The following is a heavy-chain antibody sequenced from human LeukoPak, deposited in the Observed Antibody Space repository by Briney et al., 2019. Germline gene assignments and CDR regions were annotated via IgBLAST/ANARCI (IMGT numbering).Heavy chain of an antibody. CDR2: IYYSGST. J-gene: IGHJ6*02. CDR1: GGSISSYY. D-gene: IGHD5-18*01. V-gene: IGHV4-59*01. Sequence: PSETLSLTCTVSGGSISSYYWSWIRQPPGKGLEWIGYIYYSGSTHYNPSLKSRVTISVDTSKNQFSLNLSSVTAAGTAVYYCARGGGTAMVTDYYGMDVWGQGTTVTVSS. CDR3: ARGGGTAMVTDYYGMDV.